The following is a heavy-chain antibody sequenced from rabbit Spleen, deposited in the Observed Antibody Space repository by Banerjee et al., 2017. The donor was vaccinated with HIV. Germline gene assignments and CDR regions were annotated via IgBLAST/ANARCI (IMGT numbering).Heavy chain of an antibody. CDR1: GFSFSNKAV. D-gene: IGHD1-1*01. Sequence: QSLEESGGGLVKPEGSLKLSCTASGFSFSNKAVMCWVRQAPGKGLEWIACINAVTGKAVYATWAKGRFTFSKTSSTTVTLQMTSLTAADTATYFCARDTSSSFSSYGMDLWGPGTLVTVS. J-gene: IGHJ6*01. CDR3: ARDTSSSFSSYGMDL. CDR2: INAVTGKA. V-gene: IGHV1S40*01.